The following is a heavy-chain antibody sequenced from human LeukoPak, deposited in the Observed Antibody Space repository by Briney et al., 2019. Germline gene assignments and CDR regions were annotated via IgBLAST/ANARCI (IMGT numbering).Heavy chain of an antibody. CDR2: IYYSGST. CDR1: GGSLSSYY. Sequence: SETLSLTCTVSGGSLSSYYWSWIRRPPGKGLEWIAYIYYSGSTNYNPSLESRVTISVDTSKNQFSLKLSSVTAADTAVYYCARGSGWNLYYGMDVWGQGTTVTVSS. CDR3: ARGSGWNLYYGMDV. D-gene: IGHD6-19*01. V-gene: IGHV4-59*01. J-gene: IGHJ6*02.